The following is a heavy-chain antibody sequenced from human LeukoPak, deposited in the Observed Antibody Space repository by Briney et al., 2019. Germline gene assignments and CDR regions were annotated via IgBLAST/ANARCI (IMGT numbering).Heavy chain of an antibody. D-gene: IGHD1-26*01. CDR2: IFYSGST. CDR1: GGSVCSHF. V-gene: IGHV4-59*02. Sequence: SETLSLTCTVSGGSVCSHFWSWLRQPPGKGLEWIGYIFYSGSTNYNPSLESRVTISVDTSKNQFSLKLSSVTAADTAVYYCAREALTGSPGIWGQGTLVTVSS. CDR3: AREALTGSPGI. J-gene: IGHJ4*02.